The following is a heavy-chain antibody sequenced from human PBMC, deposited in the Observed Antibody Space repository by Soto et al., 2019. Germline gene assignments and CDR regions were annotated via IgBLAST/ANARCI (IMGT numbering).Heavy chain of an antibody. CDR3: ARSPYSGYANFDY. CDR1: GFNFSSHW. Sequence: PVGSLRLSCAASGFNFSSHWMTWVRQPPGKGLEWVANINQDGGEEYYVDSVKGRFTISRDNAKNSLYLQMNTLRAEDTAVYYCARSPYSGYANFDYWGQGTQVTVSS. V-gene: IGHV3-7*03. CDR2: INQDGGEE. D-gene: IGHD5-12*01. J-gene: IGHJ4*02.